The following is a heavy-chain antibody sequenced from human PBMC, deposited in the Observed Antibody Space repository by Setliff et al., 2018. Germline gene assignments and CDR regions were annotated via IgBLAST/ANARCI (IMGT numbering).Heavy chain of an antibody. Sequence: ASVKVSCKASGYTFTSYGFSWVRQAPGQGLEWMGWISGYNGNTNYAQKVQGRVTMTTDTSTGTIYMELRSLRADDTAVYYCSRFGLYYEAVYGGGDYYYYGMDVWGQGATVTVSS. CDR3: SRFGLYYEAVYGGGDYYYYGMDV. V-gene: IGHV1-18*01. CDR1: GYTFTSYG. D-gene: IGHD3-16*01. CDR2: ISGYNGNT. J-gene: IGHJ6*02.